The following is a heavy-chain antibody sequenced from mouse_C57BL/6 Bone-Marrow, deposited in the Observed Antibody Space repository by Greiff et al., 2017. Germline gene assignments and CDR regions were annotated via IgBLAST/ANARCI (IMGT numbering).Heavy chain of an antibody. D-gene: IGHD2-3*01. V-gene: IGHV1-69*01. CDR1: GYTFTSYW. J-gene: IGHJ4*01. CDR2: IDPSDSYT. Sequence: QVQLQQSGAELVMPGASVKLSCKASGYTFTSYWMHWVKQRPGQGLEWIGEIDPSDSYTNYNQKFKGKSTLTVDKSSSTAYMQLSSLTSEDSAVYYCARGDGLHGGYAMDYWGQGTSVTVSS. CDR3: ARGDGLHGGYAMDY.